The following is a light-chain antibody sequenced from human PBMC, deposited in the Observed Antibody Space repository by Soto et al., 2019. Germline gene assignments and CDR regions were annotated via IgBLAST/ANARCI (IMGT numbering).Light chain of an antibody. CDR3: QQSYTTPRT. CDR1: QSISIY. J-gene: IGKJ1*01. V-gene: IGKV1-39*01. Sequence: DIQMTQSPSSLSASVGDRVTIACRARQSISIYLNWYQQRPGKAPKLLIYATSSLQSGVPTRFSGSGSETDFTLTISSLQPEDFASYYCQQSYTTPRTFGQGTKVDIK. CDR2: ATS.